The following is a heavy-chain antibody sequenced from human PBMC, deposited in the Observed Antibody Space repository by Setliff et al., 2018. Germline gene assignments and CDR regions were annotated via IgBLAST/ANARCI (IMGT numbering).Heavy chain of an antibody. CDR3: ARESTAKNFWGEYSDY. Sequence: ASVKVSCKASGYTFTSYYMHWVRQAPGQGLEWMGVINLSGGSTTYAQRFQGRVTMTRDTSTSTVYMYLSSLRSEDTAVYYCARESTAKNFWGEYSDYWGQGTLVTVSS. V-gene: IGHV1-46*01. D-gene: IGHD3-3*01. CDR1: GYTFTSYY. J-gene: IGHJ4*02. CDR2: INLSGGST.